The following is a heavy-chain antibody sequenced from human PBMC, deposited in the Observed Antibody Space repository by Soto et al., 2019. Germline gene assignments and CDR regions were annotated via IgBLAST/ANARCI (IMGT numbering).Heavy chain of an antibody. CDR1: GFTFSSYW. V-gene: IGHV3-7*01. Sequence: GGSLRLSCAASGFTFSSYWMSWVHQAPGKGLEWVANIKQDGSEKYYVDSVKGRFTISRDNAKNSLYLQMNSLRAEDTAVYYCARDRGFGWFDPWGQGTLVTVSS. J-gene: IGHJ5*02. CDR2: IKQDGSEK. CDR3: ARDRGFGWFDP. D-gene: IGHD3-10*01.